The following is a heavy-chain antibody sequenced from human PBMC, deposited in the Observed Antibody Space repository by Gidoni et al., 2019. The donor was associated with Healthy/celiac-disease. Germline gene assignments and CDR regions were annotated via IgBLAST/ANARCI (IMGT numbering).Heavy chain of an antibody. Sequence: EVQLVESGGGLVQPGGSLRLYCAASGFTFSSYEMNWVRQAPGKGLEWVSYISSSCSTIYYADSVKGRFTISRDNAKNSLYLQMNSLRAEDTAVYYCARDKRWLQFRRGFDYWGQGTLVTVSS. D-gene: IGHD5-12*01. J-gene: IGHJ4*02. V-gene: IGHV3-48*03. CDR2: ISSSCSTI. CDR1: GFTFSSYE. CDR3: ARDKRWLQFRRGFDY.